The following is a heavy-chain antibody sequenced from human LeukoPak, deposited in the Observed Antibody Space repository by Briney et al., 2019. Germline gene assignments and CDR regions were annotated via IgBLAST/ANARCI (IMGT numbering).Heavy chain of an antibody. J-gene: IGHJ4*02. D-gene: IGHD3-22*01. Sequence: VASVKVSCKASGYTFTGYYMHWVRQAPGQGLEWMGWINPNSGGTNYAQKFQGRVTMTRDTSISTAYMELSRLRSDDTAVYYCARETYDSSGYYYMWWGYWGQGTLVTVSS. V-gene: IGHV1-2*02. CDR2: INPNSGGT. CDR1: GYTFTGYY. CDR3: ARETYDSSGYYYMWWGY.